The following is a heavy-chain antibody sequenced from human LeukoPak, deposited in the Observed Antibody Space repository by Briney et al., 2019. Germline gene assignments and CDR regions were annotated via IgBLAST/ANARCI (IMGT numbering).Heavy chain of an antibody. D-gene: IGHD2/OR15-2a*01. V-gene: IGHV4-34*01. CDR1: GGSFSGYY. CDR3: ARGRINWFDP. CDR2: INHSGST. Sequence: PSETLSLTCAVYGGSFSGYYWSWIRQPPGKGLEWIGEINHSGSTNYNPSLKSRVTISVDTSKNQFSLELSSVTAADTAVYYCARGRINWFDPWGQGTLVTVSS. J-gene: IGHJ5*02.